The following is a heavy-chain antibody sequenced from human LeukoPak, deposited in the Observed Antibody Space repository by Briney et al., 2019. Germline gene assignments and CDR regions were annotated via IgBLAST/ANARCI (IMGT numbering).Heavy chain of an antibody. CDR3: ARDGSGNGEDETFDY. V-gene: IGHV1-18*01. CDR2: ISAYNGNT. Sequence: VASVKVSCKASGYTFTSYGISWVRQAPGQGLEWMGWISAYNGNTNYAQKLQGRVTMTTDTSTSTAYMELRSLRSDDTAVYYCARDGSGNGEDETFDYWGQGTLVTVSS. CDR1: GYTFTSYG. D-gene: IGHD3-10*01. J-gene: IGHJ4*02.